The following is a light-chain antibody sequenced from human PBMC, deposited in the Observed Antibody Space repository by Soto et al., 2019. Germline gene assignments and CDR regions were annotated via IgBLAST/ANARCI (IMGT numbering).Light chain of an antibody. J-gene: IGKJ4*01. CDR1: QSVSSN. V-gene: IGKV3-15*01. CDR3: QQYNNRPLT. CDR2: GAS. Sequence: EIEMTQSPATLSVSPGERATLSCRASQSVSSNLAWYQRKPGQAPRLLIYGASTRATGIPARFSGSGSGTEFTLTISSLQSEDFAVYYCQQYNNRPLTFGGGTKVDIK.